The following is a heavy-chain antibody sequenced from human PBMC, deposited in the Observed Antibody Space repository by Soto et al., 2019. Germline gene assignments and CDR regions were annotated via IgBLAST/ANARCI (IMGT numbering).Heavy chain of an antibody. CDR3: AKDEGGIFDS. Sequence: QVQLVQSEAEVKKPGASLKVSCRASGYTFTAYYIHWVRQAPGQALEWMGWIWPNRGATHYAQQFQGRVTMTRDTSINTVYMELSPVRSDDTAVYYCAKDEGGIFDSWGQGTLVTVSS. J-gene: IGHJ4*02. CDR2: IWPNRGAT. CDR1: GYTFTAYY. V-gene: IGHV1-2*02. D-gene: IGHD3-16*01.